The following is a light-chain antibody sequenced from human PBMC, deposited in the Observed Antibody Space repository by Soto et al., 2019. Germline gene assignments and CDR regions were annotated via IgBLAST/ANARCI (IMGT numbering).Light chain of an antibody. CDR3: QQSFTKPYT. CDR1: QSIRIA. Sequence: DIQMTQSPPSLSASVGDTVTITCRASQSIRIALNWYQQKPGKAPNLLIYGTSYLRSGVPSRFSGSASGTDFSLTISGLQPEDFATYFCQQSFTKPYTFGPVTRVDF. CDR2: GTS. J-gene: IGKJ3*01. V-gene: IGKV1-39*01.